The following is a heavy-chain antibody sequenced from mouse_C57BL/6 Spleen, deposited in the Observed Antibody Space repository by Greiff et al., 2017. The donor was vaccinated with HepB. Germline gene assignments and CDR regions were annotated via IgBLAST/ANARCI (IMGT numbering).Heavy chain of an antibody. J-gene: IGHJ4*01. D-gene: IGHD2-2*01. Sequence: LVESGAELVRPGTSVKVSCKASGYAFTNYLIEWVKQRPGQGLEWIGVINPGSGGTNYNEKFKGKATLTADKSSSTAYMQLSSLTSEDSAVYCCGAGYEDAMDYWGQGTSVTVSS. CDR3: GAGYEDAMDY. CDR2: INPGSGGT. CDR1: GYAFTNYL. V-gene: IGHV1-54*01.